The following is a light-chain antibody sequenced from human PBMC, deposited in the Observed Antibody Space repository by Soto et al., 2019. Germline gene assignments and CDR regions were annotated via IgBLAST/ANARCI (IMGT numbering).Light chain of an antibody. CDR3: QQRSNWPPPIT. CDR1: QSVSSY. J-gene: IGKJ5*01. Sequence: EIVLTQSPATLSLSPGERATLSCRASQSVSSYLAWYQQKPGQAPRLLIYDASNRATGIPARFSGSGSGTAFTLTISSLEPEDFADYYCQQRSNWPPPITFGQGTRLEIK. V-gene: IGKV3-11*01. CDR2: DAS.